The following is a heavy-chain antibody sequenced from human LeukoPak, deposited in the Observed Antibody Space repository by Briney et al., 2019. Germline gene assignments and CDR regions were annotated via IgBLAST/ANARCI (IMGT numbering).Heavy chain of an antibody. V-gene: IGHV3-33*01. CDR3: AREGGTYPYNFDY. CDR2: IWFDGSNK. J-gene: IGHJ4*02. D-gene: IGHD1-14*01. CDR1: GFTFRSYG. Sequence: GGSLRLSCAASGFTFRSYGMHWVRQAPGKGLEWVAIIWFDGSNKYYAESVKGRFTISRDNSMNTLYLQMNSLRAEHTAVYYCAREGGTYPYNFDYWGQGTLVTVSS.